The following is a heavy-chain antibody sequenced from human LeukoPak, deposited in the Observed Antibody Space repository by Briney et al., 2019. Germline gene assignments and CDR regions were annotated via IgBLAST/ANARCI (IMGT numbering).Heavy chain of an antibody. J-gene: IGHJ3*02. CDR1: GFTFDDYG. CDR2: INWNGGST. CDR3: ARMERIVGAGDAFDI. V-gene: IGHV3-20*04. D-gene: IGHD1-26*01. Sequence: GGSLRLSCAASGFTFDDYGMSWVRQAPGKGLEWVSGINWNGGSTGYADSVKGRFTIPRDNAKSSLYLQMNSLRAEDTALYYCARMERIVGAGDAFDIWGQGTMVTVSS.